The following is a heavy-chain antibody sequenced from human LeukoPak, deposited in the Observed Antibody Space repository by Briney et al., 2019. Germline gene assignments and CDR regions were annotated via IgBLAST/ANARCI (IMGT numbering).Heavy chain of an antibody. CDR2: ISWNSGSI. Sequence: GGSLRLSCAASGFTFDDYAMHWVRQAPGKGLEWVSGISWNSGSIGYADSVKGRFTISRDNAKNSPYLQMNSLRAEDTALYYCAKGLYFDWSYYFDYWGQGTLVTVSS. CDR1: GFTFDDYA. D-gene: IGHD3-9*01. CDR3: AKGLYFDWSYYFDY. J-gene: IGHJ4*02. V-gene: IGHV3-9*01.